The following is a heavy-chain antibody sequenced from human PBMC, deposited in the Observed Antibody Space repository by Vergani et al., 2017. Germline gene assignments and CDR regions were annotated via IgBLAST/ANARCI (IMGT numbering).Heavy chain of an antibody. CDR2: ISAYNGNT. Sequence: QVQLVQSGAEVKKPGASVKVSCKASGYTFTSDGISWVRQAPGQGLEWMGWISAYNGNTNYAQKLQCRVTMTTDTSTSTAYMELRSLRSDDTAVYYCARVGSSWYNGDYYYGMDVWVQGTTVTVSS. D-gene: IGHD6-13*01. CDR3: ARVGSSWYNGDYYYGMDV. V-gene: IGHV1-18*01. J-gene: IGHJ6*02. CDR1: GYTFTSDG.